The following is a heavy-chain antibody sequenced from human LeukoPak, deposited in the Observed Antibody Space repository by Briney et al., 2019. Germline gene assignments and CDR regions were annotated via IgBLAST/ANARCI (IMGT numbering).Heavy chain of an antibody. CDR3: ASQTIAAAGTDY. CDR1: GLTFSSYS. V-gene: IGHV3-21*01. D-gene: IGHD6-13*01. J-gene: IGHJ4*02. Sequence: GGSLGLSCAASGLTFSSYSMNWVRKAPGKGLSWVSSISSSSSYIYYADSVKGRFTISRDNAKNSLYLQMNSLRAEDTAVYYCASQTIAAAGTDYWGQGTLVTVSS. CDR2: ISSSSSYI.